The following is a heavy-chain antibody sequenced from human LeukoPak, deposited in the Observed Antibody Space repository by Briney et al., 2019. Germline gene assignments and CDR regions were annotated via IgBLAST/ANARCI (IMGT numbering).Heavy chain of an antibody. CDR1: GYTFTGYY. Sequence: ASVKVSCKASGYTFTGYYMHWVRQAPGQGLEWMGWINPNSGGTNYAQKFQGWVTMTRDTSIGTAYMELSRLRSDDTAVYYCARGGIYSSSWYGFTDAFDIWGQGTMVTVSS. CDR2: INPNSGGT. D-gene: IGHD6-13*01. V-gene: IGHV1-2*04. CDR3: ARGGIYSSSWYGFTDAFDI. J-gene: IGHJ3*02.